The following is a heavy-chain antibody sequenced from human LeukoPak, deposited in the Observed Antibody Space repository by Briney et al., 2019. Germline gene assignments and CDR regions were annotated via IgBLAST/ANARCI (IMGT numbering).Heavy chain of an antibody. V-gene: IGHV3-23*01. CDR2: ITSSGNTT. J-gene: IGHJ4*02. D-gene: IGHD3-10*01. CDR1: GFTFSFYA. Sequence: PGGSLRLSCAASGFTFSFYAMSWVRQAPGKGLEWVAGITSSGNTTYYADPVKGRFTISRDNSRSTLYLQMNSLRPEDTAIYYCAREGYYGSGSPPSLYFDYWGQGTLVTVSS. CDR3: AREGYYGSGSPPSLYFDY.